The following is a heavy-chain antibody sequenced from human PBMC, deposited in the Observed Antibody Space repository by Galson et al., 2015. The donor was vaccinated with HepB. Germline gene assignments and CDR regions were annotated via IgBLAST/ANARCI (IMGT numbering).Heavy chain of an antibody. Sequence: SLRLSCAASGFTFSDYYMSWIRQAPGKGLEWVSYISSSSSYTNYADSVKGRFTISRDNAKNSLYLQMNSLRAEDTAVYYCARDGYGGPGYYYGMDVWGQGTTVTVSS. CDR3: ARDGYGGPGYYYGMDV. J-gene: IGHJ6*02. CDR1: GFTFSDYY. V-gene: IGHV3-11*06. D-gene: IGHD5-12*01. CDR2: ISSSSSYT.